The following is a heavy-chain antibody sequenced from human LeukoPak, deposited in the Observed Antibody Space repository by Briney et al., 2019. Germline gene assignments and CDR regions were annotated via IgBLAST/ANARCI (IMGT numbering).Heavy chain of an antibody. J-gene: IGHJ3*02. V-gene: IGHV3-33*01. CDR2: IWLDGSAT. Sequence: GGSLRLSCAASGFGFSSYDMHWVRQAPGKGLEWVAIIWLDGSATYYGDSVKGRFTISRDNAKNSLYLQMNSLRPEDSAMYYCARELWELDAFDIWGQGTMVIVSS. D-gene: IGHD3-16*01. CDR3: ARELWELDAFDI. CDR1: GFGFSSYD.